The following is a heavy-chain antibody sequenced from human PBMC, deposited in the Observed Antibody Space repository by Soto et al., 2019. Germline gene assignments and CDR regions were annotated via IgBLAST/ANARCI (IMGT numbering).Heavy chain of an antibody. Sequence: QLQLQESGPGLVKPSETLSLTCTVSGGSISRSSYYWGCIRQHPGKGMEWIGSIYYSGSTYYNPSLKSRVTISVDTSKNQLYLKLSSVTAADSAVCYCQTRHCSGGSCYSGVGLNWYFDLWGRGTLVIVSS. V-gene: IGHV4-39*01. J-gene: IGHJ2*01. D-gene: IGHD2-15*01. CDR2: IYYSGST. CDR1: GGSISRSSYY. CDR3: QTRHCSGGSCYSGVGLNWYFDL.